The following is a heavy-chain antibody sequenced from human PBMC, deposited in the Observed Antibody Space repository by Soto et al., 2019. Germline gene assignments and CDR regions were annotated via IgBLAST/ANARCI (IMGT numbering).Heavy chain of an antibody. CDR2: ISTDGGGT. D-gene: IGHD3-10*01. Sequence: EVQLLDSGGELVQPGGSLRLSCDASGFPFSRFAMTWVRQAPGKGLEWVSSISTDGGGTYYADSVKGRFTISRDNSRNMLFLQMTSLTAADTALYYCAKNYFLATWGQGTLVTVSS. V-gene: IGHV3-23*01. CDR3: AKNYFLAT. J-gene: IGHJ5*02. CDR1: GFPFSRFA.